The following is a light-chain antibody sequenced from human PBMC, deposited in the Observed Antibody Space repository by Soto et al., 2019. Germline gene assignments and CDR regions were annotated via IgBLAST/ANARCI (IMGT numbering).Light chain of an antibody. V-gene: IGLV2-8*01. CDR2: EVS. Sequence: QSALTQPPSASGSPGQSVTISCTGTSSDVGDYNYVSWYQQHPGKAPKLTIYEVSKRPSGVPDRFSGSKSGNTASLTVSGLQAEDEADYYCCSYAGSRNVVFGGGTKVTVL. CDR3: CSYAGSRNVV. CDR1: SSDVGDYNY. J-gene: IGLJ2*01.